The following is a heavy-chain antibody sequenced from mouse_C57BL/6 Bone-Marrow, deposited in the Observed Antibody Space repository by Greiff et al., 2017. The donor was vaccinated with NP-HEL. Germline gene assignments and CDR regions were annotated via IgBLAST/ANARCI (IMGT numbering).Heavy chain of an antibody. Sequence: EVQLQQSGPELVKPGASVKISCKASGYTFTDYYMNWVKQSHGKSLEWIGDINPNNGGTSYNQKFKGKATLTVDKSSSTAYMELRSLTSEDSAVYYCARSRGDLLWYHYYAMDYWGQGTSVTVSS. V-gene: IGHV1-26*01. J-gene: IGHJ4*01. CDR2: INPNNGGT. CDR3: ARSRGDLLWYHYYAMDY. CDR1: GYTFTDYY. D-gene: IGHD2-1*01.